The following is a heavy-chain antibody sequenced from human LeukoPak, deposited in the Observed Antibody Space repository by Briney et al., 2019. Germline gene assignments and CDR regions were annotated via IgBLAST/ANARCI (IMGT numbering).Heavy chain of an antibody. CDR3: ARDKPRGSYDGSIFDS. CDR2: IKKDGSEE. J-gene: IGHJ4*02. V-gene: IGHV3-7*01. Sequence: GGSLRLSCTASGFSFSTSWMSWVRQTPGKGLEWVANIKKDGSEEYYVDSVKGRFTLSRDNAKSSVYLQMNSLRAEDAAVYYCARDKPRGSYDGSIFDSWGQGTLVTVSS. D-gene: IGHD3-16*01. CDR1: GFSFSTSW.